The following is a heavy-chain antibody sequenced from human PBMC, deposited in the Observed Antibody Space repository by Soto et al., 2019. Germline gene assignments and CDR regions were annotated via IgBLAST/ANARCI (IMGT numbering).Heavy chain of an antibody. D-gene: IGHD6-13*01. J-gene: IGHJ4*02. Sequence: GGSLRLSCAASDFSFGGFAMSWVRQAPGKGLEWVSSISGSGASAFYADSVRGRFTISRDKSTTTVYMELSSLRSEDTAVYYCARDRDNSNWPNFDFWGQGTLVTVSS. CDR2: ISGSGASA. CDR1: DFSFGGFA. V-gene: IGHV3-23*01. CDR3: ARDRDNSNWPNFDF.